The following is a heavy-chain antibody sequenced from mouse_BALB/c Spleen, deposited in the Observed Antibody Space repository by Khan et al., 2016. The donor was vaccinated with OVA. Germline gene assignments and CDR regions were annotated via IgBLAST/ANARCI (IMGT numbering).Heavy chain of an antibody. CDR2: INPNNGGT. CDR3: ARWYFGSTWVAY. J-gene: IGHJ3*01. CDR1: GYTFTEYT. D-gene: IGHD1-1*01. Sequence: EVQLQQSGPELVKPGASVKISCKTSGYTFTEYTIHWVKRSHGKSLEWIGGINPNNGGTNYNQKFKGKATLTVDKSSSTAYMELRSLTSEDSAVYYCARWYFGSTWVAYWGQGTLVTVSA. V-gene: IGHV1-18*01.